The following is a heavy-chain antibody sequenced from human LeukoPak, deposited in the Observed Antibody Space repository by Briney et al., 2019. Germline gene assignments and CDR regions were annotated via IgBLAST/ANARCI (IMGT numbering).Heavy chain of an antibody. D-gene: IGHD3-22*01. Sequence: GXXWXRQAPGXXXXXXXVISYDGSNKYYADSVKGRFTISREXXKNTXYLQMNSLRAEETAVYYCXXXXXXXXXXXSSGYYPDIWGQGTMVTVSS. CDR3: XXXXXXXXXXXSSGYYPDI. V-gene: IGHV3-30*03. CDR2: ISYDGSNK. J-gene: IGHJ3*02. CDR1: G.